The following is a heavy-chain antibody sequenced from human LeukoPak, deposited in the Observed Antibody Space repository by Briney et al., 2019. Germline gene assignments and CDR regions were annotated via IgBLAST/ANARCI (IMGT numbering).Heavy chain of an antibody. CDR2: IKSKAEGGTT. CDR1: GFNNAL. CDR3: TTKYQFWCGYRDY. D-gene: IGHD3-3*01. J-gene: IGHJ4*02. V-gene: IGHV3-15*01. Sequence: PGGSLRLSCAASGFNNALMNWVRQAPGKGLEWVGRIKSKAEGGTTDYAAPVKGRFTISRDDSKNTVYLQMNSLKTEDTAVYYCTTKYQFWCGYRDYWGQGTLVTVSS.